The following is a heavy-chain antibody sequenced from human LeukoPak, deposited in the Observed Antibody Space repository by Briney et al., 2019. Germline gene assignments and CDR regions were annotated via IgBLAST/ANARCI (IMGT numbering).Heavy chain of an antibody. D-gene: IGHD6-25*01. CDR3: AREERVYYYYYGMDV. V-gene: IGHV3-30-3*01. CDR2: ISYDGSNK. Sequence: GRSLRLSCAASGFTFSSYAMHWVRQAPGKGQEWVAVISYDGSNKYYADSVKGRFTISRDNSKNTLYLQMNSLRAEDTAVYYCAREERVYYYYYGMDVWGQGTTVTVSS. J-gene: IGHJ6*02. CDR1: GFTFSSYA.